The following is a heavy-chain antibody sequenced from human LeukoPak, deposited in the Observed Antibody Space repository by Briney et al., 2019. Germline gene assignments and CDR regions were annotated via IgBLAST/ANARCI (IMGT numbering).Heavy chain of an antibody. J-gene: IGHJ6*03. CDR2: ISSSSSYI. D-gene: IGHD4-23*01. CDR1: GFTFRSYS. Sequence: PGGSLRLSXAASGFTFRSYSMNWVRQAPGKGLEWVSSISSSSSYIYYADSVKGRFTISRDNAKNSLYRQMTSLRARDTAVYYGARDPRSIRVGNSNYYNMAVWAKGPRSPSP. CDR3: ARDPRSIRVGNSNYYNMAV. V-gene: IGHV3-21*01.